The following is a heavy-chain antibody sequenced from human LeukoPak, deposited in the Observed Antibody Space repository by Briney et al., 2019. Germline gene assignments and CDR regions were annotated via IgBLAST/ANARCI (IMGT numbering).Heavy chain of an antibody. J-gene: IGHJ4*02. CDR1: GFTFSDYG. CDR3: VRGLMGATNNFDY. D-gene: IGHD1-26*01. CDR2: ITRSSAL. V-gene: IGHV3-48*02. Sequence: PGGSLRLSCAASGFTFSDYGMIWVRQAPGKGLEWVSYITRSSALHYADSVKGRFTISRDNAKNSLFLQMSSLRDEDTAVYYCVRGLMGATNNFDYWGQGTLVTVSS.